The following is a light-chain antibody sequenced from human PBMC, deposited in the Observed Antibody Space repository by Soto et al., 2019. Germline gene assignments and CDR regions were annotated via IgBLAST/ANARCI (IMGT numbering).Light chain of an antibody. CDR1: SSDVGGYNY. V-gene: IGLV2-14*01. J-gene: IGLJ1*01. CDR2: DVS. CDR3: SSYTTSSTYV. Sequence: QPASVSGSPGQSITISCTGTSSDVGGYNYVSWYQQHPGKAPKLMVYDVSNRPSGVSNRFSGSKSGNTASLTISGLQAEDEADYYCSSYTTSSTYVFGTGTKLTVL.